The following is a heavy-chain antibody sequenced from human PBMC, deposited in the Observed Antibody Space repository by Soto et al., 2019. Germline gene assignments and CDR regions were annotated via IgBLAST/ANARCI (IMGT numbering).Heavy chain of an antibody. CDR1: EFTFSSYG. CDR3: ANAGGADDEGSGVGY. J-gene: IGHJ4*02. D-gene: IGHD3-10*01. V-gene: IGHV3-30*18. CDR2: ISYDGSNK. Sequence: QVQLVDSGGGVVQPGRSLRLSCAASEFTFSSYGMHWVRQAPGKGMEWVAVISYDGSNKYYADSVKGRFTISRDNTKTTLYRQLISVRADDTAVYFCANAGGADDEGSGVGYWGQRNLVTVSS.